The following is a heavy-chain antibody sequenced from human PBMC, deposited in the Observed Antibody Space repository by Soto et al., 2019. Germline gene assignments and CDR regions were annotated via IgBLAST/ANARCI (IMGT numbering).Heavy chain of an antibody. Sequence: PSETLSRTCTVSGGSISSYYWSWIRQPAGKGLEWIGRIYTSGSTNYNPSLKSRVTMSVDTSKNQFSLKLSSVTSADTAAYYCASDGLANGMDVWGQGTTVSVCS. CDR1: GGSISSYY. J-gene: IGHJ6*02. CDR3: ASDGLANGMDV. CDR2: IYTSGST. V-gene: IGHV4-4*07.